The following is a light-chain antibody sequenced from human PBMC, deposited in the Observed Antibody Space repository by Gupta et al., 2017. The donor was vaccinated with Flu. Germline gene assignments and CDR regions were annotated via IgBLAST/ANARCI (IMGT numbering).Light chain of an antibody. CDR3: QQYKSWPPFT. J-gene: IGKJ4*01. CDR1: QSISGN. V-gene: IGKV3-15*01. CDR2: AAS. Sequence: ASLFMSPGERVTLSCRASQSISGNLAWYQQKPGQAPRLLIYAASTRATGIPARFSGRGSGTEFILTISSLQSEDFAVYYCQQYKSWPPFTFGGGTTVEIK.